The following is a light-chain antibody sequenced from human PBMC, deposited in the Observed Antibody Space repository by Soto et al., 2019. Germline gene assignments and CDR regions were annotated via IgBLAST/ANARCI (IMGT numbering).Light chain of an antibody. Sequence: DIQMTQSPSSLSASVGDRVTITCRASQGIGNELGWYQQKPGKAPRRLIYDASSLQGGVPSRFSGSGFGTEFTLTISSLQPEDFVTYYCLQHKRYPWTFGQGTKVET. CDR3: LQHKRYPWT. J-gene: IGKJ1*01. CDR2: DAS. CDR1: QGIGNE. V-gene: IGKV1-17*01.